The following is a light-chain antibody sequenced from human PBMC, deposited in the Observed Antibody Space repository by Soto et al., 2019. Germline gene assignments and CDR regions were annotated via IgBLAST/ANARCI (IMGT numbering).Light chain of an antibody. J-gene: IGKJ1*01. CDR2: DAS. Sequence: AIQLTQSPSSLSASVGDRVAISCRASQGIGSALAWYQQKPGKAPKLLIYDASSLESGVPSRFSGSGSGTDFTLTISSLQPEDFATYYCQQFNSYPWTFGQGTKVEIK. CDR3: QQFNSYPWT. V-gene: IGKV1-13*02. CDR1: QGIGSA.